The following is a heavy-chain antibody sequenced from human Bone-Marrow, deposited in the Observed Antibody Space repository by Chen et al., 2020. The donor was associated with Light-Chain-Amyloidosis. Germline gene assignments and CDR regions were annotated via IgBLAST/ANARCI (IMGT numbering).Heavy chain of an antibody. CDR1: GFSFRTYW. J-gene: IGHJ4*02. V-gene: IGHV3-74*01. CDR3: AREGSVGSLDY. CDR2: IASDRSSP. Sequence: EVQVVESGGGVVPPGGSQRLSCVASGFSFRTYWMDWVRQVPGKVLVWVARIASDRSSPSYARSVKGRFTISRDNAKNTLALQMNSLRAEDTGLYYCAREGSVGSLDYWGPGTPVTVPA. D-gene: IGHD3-10*01.